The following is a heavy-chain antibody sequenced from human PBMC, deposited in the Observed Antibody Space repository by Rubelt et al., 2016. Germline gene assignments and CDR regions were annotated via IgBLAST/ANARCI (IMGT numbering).Heavy chain of an antibody. D-gene: IGHD2-15*01. CDR2: ISGSGGST. CDR1: GFTFSTYG. V-gene: IGHV3-23*01. J-gene: IGHJ6*02. Sequence: PGGSLRLSCAASGFTFSTYGMTWVRQAPGKGLEWVSAISGSGGSTYYADSVKGRFTISRDHAKDSLYLQMNSLRADDTAIYYCAKDRHYSSVGSISYYYYAMDVWGQGTLVIVSS. CDR3: AKDRHYSSVGSISYYYYAMDV.